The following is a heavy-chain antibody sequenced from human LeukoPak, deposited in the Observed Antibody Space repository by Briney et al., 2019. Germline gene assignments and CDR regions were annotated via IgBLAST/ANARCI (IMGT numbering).Heavy chain of an antibody. J-gene: IGHJ3*02. CDR3: ARGMDCSGGSCQAWGAFDI. CDR1: GGSITSSSYY. V-gene: IGHV4-39*07. Sequence: PSETLSLTCSVSGGSITSSSYYWGWIRQPPEKGLEWIGYIYHSGSTYYNPSLKSRVTISVDRFKNQFSLKLSSVTAADTAVYYCARGMDCSGGSCQAWGAFDIWGQGTMVTVSS. CDR2: IYHSGST. D-gene: IGHD2-15*01.